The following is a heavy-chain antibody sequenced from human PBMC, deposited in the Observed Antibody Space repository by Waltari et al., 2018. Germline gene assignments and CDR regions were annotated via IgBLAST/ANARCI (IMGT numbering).Heavy chain of an antibody. CDR3: VRDISIIAGSRSDNWFDP. V-gene: IGHV3-23*01. CDR2: LGGRGVST. Sequence: RAPGKWLVWVSGLGGRGVSTLYADSVKGRFTISRDNSKNTLYLEMNSLRAEDTALYFCVRDISIIAGSRSDNWFDPWGQGTLVTVSS. D-gene: IGHD3-3*02. J-gene: IGHJ5*02.